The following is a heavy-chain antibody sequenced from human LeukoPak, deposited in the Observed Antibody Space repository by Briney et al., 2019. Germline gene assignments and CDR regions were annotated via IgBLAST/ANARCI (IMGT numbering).Heavy chain of an antibody. CDR1: GFTFSSYA. Sequence: PGGSLRLSCAASGFTFSSYAMSWVRQAPGKGLEWVSAISGSGGSTYYADSVKGRSTISRDNSKNTLYLQMNSLRAKDTAVYYCAKTLLGPRSGYYASRGQGTLVTVSS. CDR3: AKTLLGPRSGYYAS. V-gene: IGHV3-23*01. J-gene: IGHJ4*02. CDR2: ISGSGGST. D-gene: IGHD3-3*01.